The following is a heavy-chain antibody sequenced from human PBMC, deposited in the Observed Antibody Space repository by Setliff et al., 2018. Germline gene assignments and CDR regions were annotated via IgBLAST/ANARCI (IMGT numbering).Heavy chain of an antibody. Sequence: GGSLRLSCAASGFSFSSYAMHWVRQAPGKGLEYVSAISSNGGSTYYANSVKGRFTISRDNSKNTLYLQMGSLRAEDMAVYYCAKDSYSSGWYKGLRGGAFDIWGQGTMVTVSS. CDR1: GFSFSSYA. D-gene: IGHD6-19*01. V-gene: IGHV3-64*01. CDR2: ISSNGGST. CDR3: AKDSYSSGWYKGLRGGAFDI. J-gene: IGHJ3*02.